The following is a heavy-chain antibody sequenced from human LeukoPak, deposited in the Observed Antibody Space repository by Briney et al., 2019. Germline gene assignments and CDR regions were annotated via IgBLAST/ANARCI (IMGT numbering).Heavy chain of an antibody. V-gene: IGHV4-39*01. CDR3: ARLGRDGYNYPAPTH. CDR2: IYYSGST. Sequence: PSGTLSLTCTVSGGSISSSSYYWGWIRQPPGKGLEWIGSIYYSGSTYYNPSLKSRVTISVDTSKNQFSLKLSSVTAADTAVYYCARLGRDGYNYPAPTHWGQGTLVTVSS. D-gene: IGHD5-24*01. CDR1: GGSISSSSYY. J-gene: IGHJ4*02.